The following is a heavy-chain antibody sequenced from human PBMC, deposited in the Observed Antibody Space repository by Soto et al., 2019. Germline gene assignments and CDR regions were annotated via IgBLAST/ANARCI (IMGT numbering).Heavy chain of an antibody. J-gene: IGHJ6*02. CDR1: GGSISSYY. Sequence: SETLSLTCTVSGGSISSYYWSWIRQPAGKGLEWIGRIYTSGSTNYNPSLKSRVTMSVDTSKNQFSLKLSSVTAADTAVYYCARDVAVAGTVGYYYYGMDVWGQGTTVTVSS. CDR2: IYTSGST. V-gene: IGHV4-4*07. CDR3: ARDVAVAGTVGYYYYGMDV. D-gene: IGHD6-19*01.